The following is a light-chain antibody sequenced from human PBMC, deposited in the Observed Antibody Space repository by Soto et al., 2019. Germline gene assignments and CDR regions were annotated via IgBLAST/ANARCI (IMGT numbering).Light chain of an antibody. V-gene: IGLV1-47*01. J-gene: IGLJ2*01. CDR3: ATWDDSLGVV. CDR2: RNH. Sequence: QSALTQPPSASGTPGQRVTISCSGGHSNIASNFVHWYQLLPGAAPTLVIYRNHQRPSGVPDRFSGSKSGTSASLAISGLRSEDEADYFCATWDDSLGVVFGGGTKLTVL. CDR1: HSNIASNF.